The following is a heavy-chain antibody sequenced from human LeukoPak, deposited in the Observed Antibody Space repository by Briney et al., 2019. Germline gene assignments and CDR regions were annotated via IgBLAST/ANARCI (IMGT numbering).Heavy chain of an antibody. V-gene: IGHV1-18*01. D-gene: IGHD3-22*01. CDR2: INTHNGDT. CDR3: ARGVEDSSGYYSVGY. J-gene: IGHJ4*02. Sequence: ASVKVSCKASGYTFASFGITWVRQAPGQGLEWMGWINTHNGDTNYAQKLQGRVTMTTDTSTSTAYMELSSLRSEDTAVYYCARGVEDSSGYYSVGYWGQGTLVTVSS. CDR1: GYTFASFG.